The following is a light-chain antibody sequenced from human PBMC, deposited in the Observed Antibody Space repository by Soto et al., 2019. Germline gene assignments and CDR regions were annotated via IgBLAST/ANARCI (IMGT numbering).Light chain of an antibody. Sequence: DIQMTQSPSSLSASVGDRVTITCRASQSISSYLNWYQQKPGKAPKLLIYAASSLQSGFPSRFSGSGSGTDFTLTISSLQPEDFATYYCQQSYIFGPGTKVDIK. V-gene: IGKV1-39*01. CDR1: QSISSY. CDR2: AAS. J-gene: IGKJ3*01. CDR3: QQSYI.